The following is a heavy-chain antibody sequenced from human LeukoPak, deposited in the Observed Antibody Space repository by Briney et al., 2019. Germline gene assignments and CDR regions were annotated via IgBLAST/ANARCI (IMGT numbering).Heavy chain of an antibody. D-gene: IGHD3-22*01. CDR1: GGSISSYY. CDR3: ARARDYYDSSSYPNWFDP. V-gene: IGHV4-4*07. J-gene: IGHJ5*02. Sequence: PSETLPLTCTVYGGSISSYYWTWIRQPAGKGLKWIRRIYSSGSTNYNPSLKSRVTMSVDKSQNQFSLKLSSVTAADTAVYYCARARDYYDSSSYPNWFDPWGQGTLVTVSS. CDR2: IYSSGST.